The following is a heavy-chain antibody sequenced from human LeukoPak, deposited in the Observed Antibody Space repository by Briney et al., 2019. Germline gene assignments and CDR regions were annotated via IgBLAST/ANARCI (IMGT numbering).Heavy chain of an antibody. D-gene: IGHD6-13*01. CDR2: IWNDGSYK. J-gene: IGHJ4*02. CDR3: AKVRQFTAATGTGLDQ. V-gene: IGHV3-33*06. CDR1: GFSFSTYD. Sequence: PGGSLRLSCAASGFSFSTYDMTWVRQAPGKGLDWVAVIWNDGSYKYYADSVRGRFTISRDNSMNTVYLQMNSLRAEDTAVYYCAKVRQFTAATGTGLDQWGQGTLVTVSS.